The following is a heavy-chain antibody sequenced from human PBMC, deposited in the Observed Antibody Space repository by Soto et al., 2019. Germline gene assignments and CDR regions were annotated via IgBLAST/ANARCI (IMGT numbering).Heavy chain of an antibody. J-gene: IGHJ4*02. V-gene: IGHV4-30-4*01. CDR2: IYYSGST. D-gene: IGHD3-22*01. Sequence: PSETLSLTSTVSGGSISSGDYYWSWIRQPPGKGLEWIGYIYYSGSTYYNPSLKSRVTISVDTSKNQFSLKLSSVTAADTAVYYCARAMYDISGYYSSNYFDYWGQGTLVTVSS. CDR1: GGSISSGDYY. CDR3: ARAMYDISGYYSSNYFDY.